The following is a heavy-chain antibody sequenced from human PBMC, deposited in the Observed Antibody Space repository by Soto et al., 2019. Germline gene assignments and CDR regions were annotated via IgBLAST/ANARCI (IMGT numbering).Heavy chain of an antibody. V-gene: IGHV1-69*12. CDR3: ARSLGAYCGGDCYSGMDV. CDR2: IIPVFGTT. Sequence: QVQLVQSGAEVKKPGSSVMVSCKASRGTFNSYAISWVRQAPGQGLEWMGGIIPVFGTTNYAQKFQGRVTIAADESTSTAYMELSSLRSEDTAVYYCARSLGAYCGGDCYSGMDVWGQGTTVTVSS. J-gene: IGHJ6*02. D-gene: IGHD2-21*02. CDR1: RGTFNSYA.